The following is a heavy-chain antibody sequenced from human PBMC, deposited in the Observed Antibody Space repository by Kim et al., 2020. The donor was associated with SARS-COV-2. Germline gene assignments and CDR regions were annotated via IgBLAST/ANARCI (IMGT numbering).Heavy chain of an antibody. CDR1: GSSLRRLRPS. V-gene: IGHV4-39*01. CDR3: ARLVSENSAVEY. CDR2: INYSGNT. J-gene: IGHJ4*02. Sequence: SETLSLTCTVSGSSLRRLRPSWFCIRQPPGKGLEWIGSINYSGNTYYNPSLKSRVTITVDTSKNQFSLKMRSVTAADTALYYCARLVSENSAVEYWGQGTLVTVSS.